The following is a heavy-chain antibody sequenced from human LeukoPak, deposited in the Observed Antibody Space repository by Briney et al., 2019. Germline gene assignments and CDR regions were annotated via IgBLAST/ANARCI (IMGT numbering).Heavy chain of an antibody. D-gene: IGHD3-10*01. Sequence: GASVKVSCKASGYTFTSYDINWVRQATGQGLEWMGWMNPNSGNTGYAQKFQGRVTMTRNTSISTAYMELSSLRSEDTAVYYCARGRGTMVRGTYMYYYYGMDVWGQGTTVTVSS. V-gene: IGHV1-8*01. CDR1: GYTFTSYD. CDR3: ARGRGTMVRGTYMYYYYGMDV. CDR2: MNPNSGNT. J-gene: IGHJ6*02.